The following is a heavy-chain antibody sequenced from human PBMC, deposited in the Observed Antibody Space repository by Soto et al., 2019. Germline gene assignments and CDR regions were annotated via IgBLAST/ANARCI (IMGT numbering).Heavy chain of an antibody. CDR2: IIPILGIA. CDR3: ARQYRLLHYWYFDL. Sequence: QVQLVQSGAEVKKPGSSVKVSCKASGGTFSSYTISWVRQAPGQGLEWMGRIIPILGIANYAQKFQGRVTITADKSTSTAYMELSSLRSEDTAVYYCARQYRLLHYWYFDLWGRGTLVTVSS. D-gene: IGHD2-2*01. J-gene: IGHJ2*01. CDR1: GGTFSSYT. V-gene: IGHV1-69*02.